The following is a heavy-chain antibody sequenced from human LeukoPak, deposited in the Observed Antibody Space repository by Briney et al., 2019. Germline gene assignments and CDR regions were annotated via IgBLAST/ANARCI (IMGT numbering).Heavy chain of an antibody. CDR1: GFTFSNYR. Sequence: GGSLRLSCAASGFTFSNYRMNWVRQAPGKGLEWVSYISSDSSSIYYGDSVKGRFTISRDNAKNSLYLQMNSLRDEDTAVYYCAREGDGYVRYFDYWGQGTLVTVSS. D-gene: IGHD5-24*01. CDR2: ISSDSSSI. V-gene: IGHV3-48*02. J-gene: IGHJ4*02. CDR3: AREGDGYVRYFDY.